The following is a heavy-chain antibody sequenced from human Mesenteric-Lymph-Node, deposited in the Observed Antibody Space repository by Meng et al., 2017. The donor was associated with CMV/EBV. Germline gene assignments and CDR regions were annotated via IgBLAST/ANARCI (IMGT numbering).Heavy chain of an antibody. Sequence: LTCGVYGGSIIGYFCSWIRQPPGKGLEWIGEISHAGTTNYNPSLKSRVTLSLDMSKNQFSLNLSSVTAADTAVYYCARVSSVSSSSLWGQGTLVTVSS. CDR1: GGSIIGYF. D-gene: IGHD6-6*01. V-gene: IGHV4-34*01. CDR3: ARVSSVSSSSL. J-gene: IGHJ4*02. CDR2: ISHAGTT.